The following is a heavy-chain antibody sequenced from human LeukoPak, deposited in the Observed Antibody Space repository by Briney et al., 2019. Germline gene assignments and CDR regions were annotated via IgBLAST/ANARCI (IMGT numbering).Heavy chain of an antibody. D-gene: IGHD6-6*01. J-gene: IGHJ3*02. V-gene: IGHV4-38-2*02. Sequence: SETLSLTCAVSGYSISSGYYWGWIRQPPGKGLEWIGSIYHSGSTYYNPSLKSRVTTSVDTSKNQFSLKLSAVTAADTAVYYCARDYSSSSGDAFDIWGQGTMVTVSS. CDR3: ARDYSSSSGDAFDI. CDR2: IYHSGST. CDR1: GYSISSGYY.